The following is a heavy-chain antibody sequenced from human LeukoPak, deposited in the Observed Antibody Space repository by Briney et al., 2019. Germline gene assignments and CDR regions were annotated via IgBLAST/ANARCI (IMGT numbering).Heavy chain of an antibody. D-gene: IGHD3-16*01. Sequence: ASVKVSCKASGGTFTTYAINWVRQAPGQGPEWMGRIIPLLDTSIYAQIFQGRVTITTDESTSTAYMELSGLTSEDTAVYYCARDSRGMAEDLAPNWFAPWGQGTLVTVSS. CDR3: ARDSRGMAEDLAPNWFAP. J-gene: IGHJ5*02. V-gene: IGHV1-69*11. CDR1: GGTFTTYA. CDR2: IIPLLDTS.